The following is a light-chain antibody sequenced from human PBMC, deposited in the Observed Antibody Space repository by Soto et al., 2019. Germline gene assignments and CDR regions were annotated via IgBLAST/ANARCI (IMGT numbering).Light chain of an antibody. CDR3: QQYNTYSRT. CDR1: QSISNW. Sequence: DIQMTQSPSTLSASVGDRVTITCRASQSISNWLAWYQQRPGKAPKLLIYKASSLEGGVPSRFSRSGSGTEFTLTISSLQPDDFATYYCQQYNTYSRTFGQGTKVEIK. V-gene: IGKV1-5*03. CDR2: KAS. J-gene: IGKJ1*01.